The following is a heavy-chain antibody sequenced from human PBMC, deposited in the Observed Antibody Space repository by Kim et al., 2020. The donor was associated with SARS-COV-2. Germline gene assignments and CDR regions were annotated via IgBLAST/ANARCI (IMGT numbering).Heavy chain of an antibody. CDR1: GGSISSYY. V-gene: IGHV4-59*13. J-gene: IGHJ4*02. CDR2: IYYSGST. D-gene: IGHD3-3*01. Sequence: SQTLSLTCTVPGGSISSYYWSWIRQPPGKGLEWIGYIYYSGSTNYNPSLKSRVTISVDTSKNQFSLKLSSVTAADTAGYYCARARVGIFGVVTHFDYWGQGTLVTVSS. CDR3: ARARVGIFGVVTHFDY.